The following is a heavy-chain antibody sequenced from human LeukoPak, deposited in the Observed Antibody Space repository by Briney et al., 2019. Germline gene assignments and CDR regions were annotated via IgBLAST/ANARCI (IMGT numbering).Heavy chain of an antibody. CDR1: GGTFSSYA. CDR3: AEGSYGYAYYYYGMDV. J-gene: IGHJ6*02. V-gene: IGHV1-69*04. CDR2: IIPILGIA. D-gene: IGHD5-18*01. Sequence: SVKVSCKASGGTFSSYAISWVRQAPGQGLEWMGRIIPILGIANYAQKFQGRVTITADKSTSTAYMELSSLRSDDTAVYYCAEGSYGYAYYYYGMDVWGQGTTVTVSS.